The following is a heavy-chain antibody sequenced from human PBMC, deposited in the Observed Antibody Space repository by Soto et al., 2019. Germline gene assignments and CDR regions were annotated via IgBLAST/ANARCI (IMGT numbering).Heavy chain of an antibody. Sequence: QITLKESGPTLVKPTQTLTLTCTFSGFSLTASGVGVGWIRQPPGKALEWLVLIYWDDDKRFTTSLKSRLTITKDTSKNQVVLTMTNMDPVDTATYFCAHLGDFWSGYYSFDIWGQGTMVTVSS. J-gene: IGHJ3*02. CDR2: IYWDDDK. CDR1: GFSLTASGVG. CDR3: AHLGDFWSGYYSFDI. V-gene: IGHV2-5*02. D-gene: IGHD3-3*01.